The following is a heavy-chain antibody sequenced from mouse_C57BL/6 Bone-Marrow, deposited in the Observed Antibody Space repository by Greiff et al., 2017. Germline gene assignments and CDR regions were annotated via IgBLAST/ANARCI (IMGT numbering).Heavy chain of an antibody. CDR2: IYPRDGST. D-gene: IGHD1-1*01. Sequence: VKVVESGPELVKPGASVKLSCKASGYTSTSYDINWVKQRPGQGLEWIGWIYPRDGSTKYNEKFKGKATLTVDTSSSTAYMELHSLTSEDSAVYFCARVEFDGSSGDWYFDVWGTGTTVTVSS. V-gene: IGHV1-85*01. CDR1: GYTSTSYD. CDR3: ARVEFDGSSGDWYFDV. J-gene: IGHJ1*03.